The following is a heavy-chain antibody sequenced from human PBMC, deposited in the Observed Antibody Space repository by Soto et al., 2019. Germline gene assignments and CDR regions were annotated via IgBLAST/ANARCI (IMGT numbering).Heavy chain of an antibody. D-gene: IGHD1-26*01. Sequence: GGSLRLSCVASGFTFSDYAMSWVRQAPGKGLEWVSTIGTTTGDLLYADSVKGRFTISRDNSRNTLYLQMNSLRTEDTAIYYCAKRSPSGTYYFDYWGQGTLVTVSS. CDR2: IGTTTGDL. CDR1: GFTFSDYA. CDR3: AKRSPSGTYYFDY. J-gene: IGHJ4*02. V-gene: IGHV3-23*01.